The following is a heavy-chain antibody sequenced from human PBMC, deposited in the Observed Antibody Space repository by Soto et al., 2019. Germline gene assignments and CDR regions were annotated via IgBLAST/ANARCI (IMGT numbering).Heavy chain of an antibody. Sequence: PGESLKISCKGSGYSFSNYWIGWVRQMPGKGLEWMGIIYPGDSDTRYSPSFQGQVTISADKSISTAYLQWSSLKASDTAMYYFARRGYSYAHYYYYGMDVWGQGTTVTVSS. CDR3: ARRGYSYAHYYYYGMDV. CDR2: IYPGDSDT. V-gene: IGHV5-51*01. D-gene: IGHD5-18*01. CDR1: GYSFSNYW. J-gene: IGHJ6*02.